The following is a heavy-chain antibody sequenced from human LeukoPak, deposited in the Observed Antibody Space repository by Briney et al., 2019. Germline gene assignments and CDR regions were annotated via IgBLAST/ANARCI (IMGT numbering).Heavy chain of an antibody. Sequence: SQTLSLTCTVSGGSISSDNYYWSWIRQPAGKGLEWIGRIYTSGSTNYNPSLKSRVTISVDTSKNQVALKLSSVTAADTAVYFRASSKRGGGSGYWGQGTLVTVSS. CDR1: GGSISSDNYY. D-gene: IGHD2-15*01. J-gene: IGHJ4*02. CDR3: ASSKRGGGSGY. CDR2: IYTSGST. V-gene: IGHV4-61*02.